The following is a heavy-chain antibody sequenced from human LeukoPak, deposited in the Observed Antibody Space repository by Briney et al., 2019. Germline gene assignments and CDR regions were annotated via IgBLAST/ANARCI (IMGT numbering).Heavy chain of an antibody. J-gene: IGHJ4*02. D-gene: IGHD3-22*01. CDR1: GYTLTELS. CDR2: FDPEDGET. V-gene: IGHV1-24*01. Sequence: ASVKVSCKVSGYTLTELSMHWVRQAPGKGLEWMGGFDPEDGETIYAQRFQGRVTMTEDTSTDTAYMELSSLRSEDTAVYYCATTPGDSSGYYYVLDYWGQGTLVTVSS. CDR3: ATTPGDSSGYYYVLDY.